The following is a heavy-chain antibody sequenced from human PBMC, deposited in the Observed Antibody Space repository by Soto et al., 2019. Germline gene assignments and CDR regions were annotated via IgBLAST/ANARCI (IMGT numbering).Heavy chain of an antibody. D-gene: IGHD2-15*01. CDR1: GFTFSDYY. CDR2: INSGGSTI. Sequence: GGSLRLSCAASGFTFSDYYMSWIRQAPGKGLEWVSYINSGGSTIYYADSVKGRFTISRDNAKNSLYLQMNSLRAEDTAVYYCARDWPPEGVLVAANYYYYMDVWGKGTTVTVSS. V-gene: IGHV3-11*01. J-gene: IGHJ6*03. CDR3: ARDWPPEGVLVAANYYYYMDV.